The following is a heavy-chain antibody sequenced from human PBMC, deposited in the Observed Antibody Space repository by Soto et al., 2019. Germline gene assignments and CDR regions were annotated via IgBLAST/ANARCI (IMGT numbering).Heavy chain of an antibody. V-gene: IGHV3-7*01. CDR3: ARIAATGRGWDV. J-gene: IGHJ6*02. CDR1: GFTFSNDW. Sequence: EVKLVESGGGLVQPGGSLRLSCVDSGFTFSNDWMSWVRQAPVKGLEWVGNIKQDGSEENYVDSLKGRFTISRDNAKNSMYLQMNSLRVEDTAVYYCARIAATGRGWDVWGQGTTVVVSS. CDR2: IKQDGSEE. D-gene: IGHD6-13*01.